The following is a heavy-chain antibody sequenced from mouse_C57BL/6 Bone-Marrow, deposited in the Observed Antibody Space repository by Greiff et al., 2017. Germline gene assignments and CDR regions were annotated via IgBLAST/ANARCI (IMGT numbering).Heavy chain of an antibody. J-gene: IGHJ1*03. CDR1: GYTFTSYW. V-gene: IGHV1-7*01. D-gene: IGHD1-1*01. CDR3: ARYPPRYGSRWYFDV. CDR2: INPSSGYT. Sequence: QVQLQQSGAELAKPGASVKLFCKASGYTFTSYWMHWVKQRPGQGLEWIGYINPSSGYTKYNQKFKDKATLTADKSSSTAYMQLSSLTYEDTAVYYCARYPPRYGSRWYFDVWGTGTTVTVSS.